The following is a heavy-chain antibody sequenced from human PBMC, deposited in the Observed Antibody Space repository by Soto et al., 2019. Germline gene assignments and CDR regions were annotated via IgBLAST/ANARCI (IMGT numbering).Heavy chain of an antibody. V-gene: IGHV3-30-3*01. CDR1: GFTFSSYA. CDR3: ASLSSTYYYDSSGYYPN. D-gene: IGHD3-22*01. Sequence: QVQLVESGGGVVHPGRSLRLSCAASGFTFSSYAMHWVRQAPGKGLEWVAVISYDGSNKYYADSVKGRFTISRDNSKNTLYLQMNSLRAEDTAVYYCASLSSTYYYDSSGYYPNWGQGTLVTVSS. CDR2: ISYDGSNK. J-gene: IGHJ4*02.